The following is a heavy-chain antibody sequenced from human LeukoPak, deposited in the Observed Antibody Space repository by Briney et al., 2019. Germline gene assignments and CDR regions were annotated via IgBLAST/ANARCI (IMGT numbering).Heavy chain of an antibody. CDR2: INPNSGGT. CDR3: ARGTRITMVRGVDYGMDV. V-gene: IGHV1-2*02. CDR1: GYTFTGYY. J-gene: IGHJ6*02. Sequence: GASVKVSCKASGYTFTGYYMHWVRQAPGQGLEWMGWINPNSGGTNYAQKFQGRVTMTRDTSISTAYMELSRLRSDDTAVYYCARGTRITMVRGVDYGMDVWGQGTTVTVSS. D-gene: IGHD3-10*01.